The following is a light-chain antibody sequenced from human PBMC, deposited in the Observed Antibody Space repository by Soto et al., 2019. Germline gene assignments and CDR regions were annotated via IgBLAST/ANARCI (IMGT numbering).Light chain of an antibody. Sequence: EIVMTQSPATLSVSPGERATLSCRASQSVSSNLAWYQQKPGQAPRLLVYGASTRATGIPARFSGSGSGTQFTLTISSLQSEDFAAYYCQQHNNWPLTFGGGTKVEIK. CDR1: QSVSSN. J-gene: IGKJ4*01. V-gene: IGKV3-15*01. CDR2: GAS. CDR3: QQHNNWPLT.